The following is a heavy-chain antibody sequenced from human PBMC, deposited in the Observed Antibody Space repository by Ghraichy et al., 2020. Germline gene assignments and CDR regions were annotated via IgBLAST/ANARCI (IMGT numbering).Heavy chain of an antibody. CDR1: NAPFKSYY. D-gene: IGHD6-13*01. CDR3: ARGRKSSQQLVPLPFDY. V-gene: IGHV4-34*01. J-gene: IGHJ4*02. Sequence: SETLSLTCAVYNAPFKSYYWSWIRQPPGKGLEWIGEINSGSTKCNPSLKSRVSMSVDTSKDQVSLNLRSVTAADTAVYYCARGRKSSQQLVPLPFDYWGQGTLVTVPS. CDR2: INSGST.